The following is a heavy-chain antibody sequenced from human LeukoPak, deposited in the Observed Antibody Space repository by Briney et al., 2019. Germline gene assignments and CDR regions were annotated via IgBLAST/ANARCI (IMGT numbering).Heavy chain of an antibody. J-gene: IGHJ4*02. V-gene: IGHV1-69*13. CDR1: GGTFSSYA. CDR2: IIPIFGTA. D-gene: IGHD3-22*01. CDR3: ARDGAGYYDSSGYYGGKYYFDY. Sequence: SVKVSCRASGGTFSSYAISWVRQAPGQGLEWMGGIIPIFGTANYAQKLQGRVTITADESTSTAYMELSSLRSEDTAVYYCARDGAGYYDSSGYYGGKYYFDYWGQGTLVTVSS.